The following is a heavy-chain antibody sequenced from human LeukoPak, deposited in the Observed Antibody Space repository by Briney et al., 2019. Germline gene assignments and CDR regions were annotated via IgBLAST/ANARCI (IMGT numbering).Heavy chain of an antibody. D-gene: IGHD2-15*01. Sequence: HGESLKISCKGSGYSFTSYWIGWVRQMPGKGLEWMGIIYPDDSYTRYSPSFQGQVTISADKSISTAYLQWSSLKASDTAIYYCARRALGYCSGGSCYHFDYWGQGTLVTVSS. CDR1: GYSFTSYW. V-gene: IGHV5-51*01. CDR2: IYPDDSYT. J-gene: IGHJ4*02. CDR3: ARRALGYCSGGSCYHFDY.